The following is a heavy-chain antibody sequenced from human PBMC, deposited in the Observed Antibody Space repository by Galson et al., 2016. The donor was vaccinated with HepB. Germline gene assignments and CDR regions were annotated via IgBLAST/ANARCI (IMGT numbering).Heavy chain of an antibody. CDR3: AKDTSWVLDF. J-gene: IGHJ4*02. CDR1: GFSFSSYD. V-gene: IGHV3-23*01. Sequence: SLRLSCAASGFSFSSYDMCWVRQAPGKGLEWVSAIVDSGVTTYYADSVRGRFTISRDNSKSTLYLQMNSLRAEDTAVYYCAKDTSWVLDFWGQGNLVTVSS. CDR2: IVDSGVTT. D-gene: IGHD3-16*01.